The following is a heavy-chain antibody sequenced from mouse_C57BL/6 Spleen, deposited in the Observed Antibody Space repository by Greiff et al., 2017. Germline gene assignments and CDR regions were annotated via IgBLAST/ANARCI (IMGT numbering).Heavy chain of an antibody. V-gene: IGHV1-82*01. CDR3: ANYDYDSGFAY. CDR2: IYPGDGDT. J-gene: IGHJ3*01. Sequence: QVQLQQSGPELVKPGASVKISCKASGYAFSSSWMNWVKQRPGKGLEWIGRIYPGDGDTNYNGKFKGKATLTADKSSSTAYMQLSSLTSEDSAVYFCANYDYDSGFAYWGQGTLVTVSA. CDR1: GYAFSSSW. D-gene: IGHD2-4*01.